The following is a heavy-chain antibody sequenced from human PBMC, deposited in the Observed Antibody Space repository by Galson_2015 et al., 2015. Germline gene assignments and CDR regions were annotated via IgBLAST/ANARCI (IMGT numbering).Heavy chain of an antibody. V-gene: IGHV4-39*01. J-gene: IGHJ5*02. Sequence: ETLSLTCTVSGGSISSSSYYWGWIRQPPGKGLEWIGSIYYSGSTYYNPSLKSRVTISVDASKNQFSLKLSSVTAADTAVYYCARSAARTTISGVQTNWFDPWGQGTLVTVSS. D-gene: IGHD3-3*01. CDR2: IYYSGST. CDR3: ARSAARTTISGVQTNWFDP. CDR1: GGSISSSSYY.